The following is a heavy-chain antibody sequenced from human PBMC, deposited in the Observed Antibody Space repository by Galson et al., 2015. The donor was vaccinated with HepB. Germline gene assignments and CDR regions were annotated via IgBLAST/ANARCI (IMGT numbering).Heavy chain of an antibody. D-gene: IGHD3-9*01. Sequence: SLRLSCAASGFTVSDNYMVWVRQAPGKGLEWVSVIYSGGFTYYADFVKGRFTISRHNSKNTLYLQMDNLRIDDTAVYYCARAEVLRYFDWVSYYFDYWGQGTLVTVSS. CDR1: GFTVSDNY. CDR3: ARAEVLRYFDWVSYYFDY. V-gene: IGHV3-53*04. CDR2: IYSGGFT. J-gene: IGHJ4*02.